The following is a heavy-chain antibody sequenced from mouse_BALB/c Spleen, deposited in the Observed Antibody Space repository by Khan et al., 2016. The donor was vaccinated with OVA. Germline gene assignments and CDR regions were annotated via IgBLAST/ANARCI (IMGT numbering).Heavy chain of an antibody. V-gene: IGHV1-69*02. J-gene: IGHJ3*01. D-gene: IGHD1-1*01. CDR2: IDPYDNYT. CDR1: GYPLTSYW. Sequence: QVQLQQPGAELVKPGASVKLSCKASGYPLTSYWLHWVKQRPGQGLEWIGEIDPYDNYTNYNQKFKGKATLTVDKSSSTTYMQLSSLTSEDSAVYYCARSFLYGSSTWFGYWGQGTLVTVSA. CDR3: ARSFLYGSSTWFGY.